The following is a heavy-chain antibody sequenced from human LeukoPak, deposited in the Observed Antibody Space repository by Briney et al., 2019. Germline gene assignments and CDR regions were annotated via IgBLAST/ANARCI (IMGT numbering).Heavy chain of an antibody. J-gene: IGHJ4*02. V-gene: IGHV3-7*01. D-gene: IGHD5-18*01. Sequence: GGSLRLSCAASGFTFSNYWINWVRQAPGKGLEWVADIKQDGSETYCVDSVKGRFTISRDNAKNSLYLQMNSLRDEDTAVYYCARGGSGYSYGKIDSWGQGILVTVSS. CDR2: IKQDGSET. CDR3: ARGGSGYSYGKIDS. CDR1: GFTFSNYW.